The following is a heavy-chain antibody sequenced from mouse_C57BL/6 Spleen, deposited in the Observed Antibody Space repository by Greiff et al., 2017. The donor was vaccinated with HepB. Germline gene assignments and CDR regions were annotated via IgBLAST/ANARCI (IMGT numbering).Heavy chain of an antibody. D-gene: IGHD2-5*01. Sequence: EVQLQQSGPVLVKPGASVKMSCKASGYTFTDYYMNWVKQSHGKSLEWIGVINPYNGGTSYNQKFKGKATLTVDKSSSTAYMELNSLTSEDSAVYYCARGGYSNPFDYWGQGTTLTVSS. CDR1: GYTFTDYY. V-gene: IGHV1-19*01. CDR3: ARGGYSNPFDY. CDR2: INPYNGGT. J-gene: IGHJ2*01.